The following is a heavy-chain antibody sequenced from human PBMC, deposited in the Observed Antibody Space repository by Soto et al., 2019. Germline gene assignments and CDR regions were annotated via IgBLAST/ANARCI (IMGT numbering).Heavy chain of an antibody. J-gene: IGHJ4*02. Sequence: QVQLQESGPGLVKPSQTLSLTCTVSGASISSGAYYWSWIRQQPGKGLEWVGYIYYTGNSYYNPSRKSRISMSIDTSNNQFSLRLSSVTAADTAVYYCAAGSGPHYSVATGFDFWGLGTLVTVSP. CDR2: IYYTGNS. CDR3: AAGSGPHYSVATGFDF. V-gene: IGHV4-31*03. CDR1: GASISSGAYY. D-gene: IGHD3-10*01.